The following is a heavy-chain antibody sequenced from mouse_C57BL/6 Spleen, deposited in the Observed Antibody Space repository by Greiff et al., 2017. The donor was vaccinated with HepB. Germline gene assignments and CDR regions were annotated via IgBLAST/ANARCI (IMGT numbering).Heavy chain of an antibody. CDR1: GYSFTSYY. V-gene: IGHV1-66*01. CDR3: ARRYINYNYAMDY. Sequence: QVQLQQSGPELVKPGASVKISCKASGYSFTSYYIHWVKQRPGQGLEWIGWIYPGSGNTKYNEKFKGKATLTADTSSSTAYMQLSSLTSEDSAVYYCARRYINYNYAMDYWGQGTSVTVSS. CDR2: IYPGSGNT. D-gene: IGHD2-5*01. J-gene: IGHJ4*01.